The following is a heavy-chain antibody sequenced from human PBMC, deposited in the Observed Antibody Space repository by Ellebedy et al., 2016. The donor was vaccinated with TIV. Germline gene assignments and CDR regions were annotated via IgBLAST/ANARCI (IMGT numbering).Heavy chain of an antibody. Sequence: GESLKISXKGSGYSFTSYWIGWVRQMPGKGLEWMGNIYPGDSDTRYSPSFQGQVTISADKSISTAYLQWSSLKASDTAMYYCARPRSSGWWDHDAFDIWGQGTMVTVSS. V-gene: IGHV5-51*01. D-gene: IGHD6-19*01. J-gene: IGHJ3*02. CDR1: GYSFTSYW. CDR3: ARPRSSGWWDHDAFDI. CDR2: IYPGDSDT.